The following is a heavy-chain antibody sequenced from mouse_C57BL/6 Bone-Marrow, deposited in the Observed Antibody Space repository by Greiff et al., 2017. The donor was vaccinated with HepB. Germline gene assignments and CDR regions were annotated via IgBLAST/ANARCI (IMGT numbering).Heavy chain of an antibody. J-gene: IGHJ3*01. CDR3: ATGSNSLFAY. CDR1: GYTFTSYW. V-gene: IGHV1-69*01. D-gene: IGHD2-5*01. CDR2: IDPSDSYT. Sequence: QVQLQQPGAELVMPGASVKLSCKASGYTFTSYWMHWVKQRPGQGLEWIGEIDPSDSYTNYNQKFKGKSTLTVDKSSSTAYMQLSSLTSEDSAVYYFATGSNSLFAYWGQGPLVTVSA.